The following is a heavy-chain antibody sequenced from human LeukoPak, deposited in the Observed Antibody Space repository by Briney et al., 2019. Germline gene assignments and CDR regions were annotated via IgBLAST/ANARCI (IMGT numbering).Heavy chain of an antibody. V-gene: IGHV4-59*08. CDR1: GGSISSYY. Sequence: PSETLSLTCTVSGGSISSYYWSWIRQPPGKGLEWIGNIYYSGSTNYNPSLKSRVTISVDTSKNQFSLKPSSVTAADTAVYYCARRVPSGYGDVFDYWGQGTLVTVSS. J-gene: IGHJ4*02. CDR3: ARRVPSGYGDVFDY. CDR2: IYYSGST. D-gene: IGHD4-17*01.